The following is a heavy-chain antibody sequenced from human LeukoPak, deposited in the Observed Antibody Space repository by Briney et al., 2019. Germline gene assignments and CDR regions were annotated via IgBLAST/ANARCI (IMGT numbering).Heavy chain of an antibody. CDR3: AKGLGYCSGGSCST. CDR1: GFTFSSYG. J-gene: IGHJ5*02. CDR2: ISYDGSNK. V-gene: IGHV3-30*18. Sequence: GGSLRLSCAASGFTFSSYGMHWVRQAPGKGVEWVAVISYDGSNKYYADSVKGRFTISRDNSKNTLYLQMNSLRAEDTAVYYCAKGLGYCSGGSCSTWGQGTLVTVSS. D-gene: IGHD2-15*01.